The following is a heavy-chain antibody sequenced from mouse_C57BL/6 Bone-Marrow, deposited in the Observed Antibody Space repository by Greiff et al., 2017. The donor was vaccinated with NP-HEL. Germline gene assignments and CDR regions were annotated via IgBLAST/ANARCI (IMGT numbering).Heavy chain of an antibody. CDR3: AIPRFAY. CDR1: GFTFSDYG. CDR2: ISSGSSTI. V-gene: IGHV5-17*01. J-gene: IGHJ3*01. Sequence: EVKLQESGGGLVKPGGSLKLSCAASGFTFSDYGMHWVRQAPEKGLEWVAYISSGSSTIYYADTVKGRFTISRDNAKNTLFLQMTSLRSEDTAMYYCAIPRFAYWGQGTLVTVSA.